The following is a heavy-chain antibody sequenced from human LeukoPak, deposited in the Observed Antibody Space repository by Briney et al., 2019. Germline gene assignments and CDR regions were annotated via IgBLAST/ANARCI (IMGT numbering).Heavy chain of an antibody. Sequence: SETLSLTCAVYGGSFSGYYWSWIRQPPGKGLEWIGEINHSGSTNYNPSLKSRVTISVDTSKNQFSLKLSSVTAADTAVYYCARLSRGYSGYEGNWFDPWGQGTLVTVSS. CDR1: GGSFSGYY. J-gene: IGHJ5*02. D-gene: IGHD5-12*01. CDR2: INHSGST. CDR3: ARLSRGYSGYEGNWFDP. V-gene: IGHV4-34*01.